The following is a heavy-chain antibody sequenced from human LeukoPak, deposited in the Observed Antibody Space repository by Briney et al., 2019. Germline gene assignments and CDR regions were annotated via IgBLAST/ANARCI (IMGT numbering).Heavy chain of an antibody. CDR3: ARNPGGSPMDY. CDR2: ISSSSSYI. D-gene: IGHD1-26*01. Sequence: PGGSLRLSCAASGFTFSGDSMNCVRQAPGKGLEWVSSISSSSSYIYYADSVKGRFTISRDNAKNSLYLQMNSLSAEDTAVYYCARNPGGSPMDYWGQGTLVTVSS. V-gene: IGHV3-21*01. J-gene: IGHJ4*02. CDR1: GFTFSGDS.